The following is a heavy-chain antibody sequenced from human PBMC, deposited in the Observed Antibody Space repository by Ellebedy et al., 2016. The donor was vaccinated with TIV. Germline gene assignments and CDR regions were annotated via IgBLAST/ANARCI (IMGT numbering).Heavy chain of an antibody. V-gene: IGHV1-3*01. D-gene: IGHD3-10*01. J-gene: IGHJ4*02. Sequence: ASVKVSCXASGYTFTSYAMHWVRQAPGQRLEWMGWINAGNGNTKYSQKFQGRVTITRDTSASTAYMELSSLRSEDTAVYYCARDGEPYYYGSGWDYWGQGTLVTVSS. CDR1: GYTFTSYA. CDR3: ARDGEPYYYGSGWDY. CDR2: INAGNGNT.